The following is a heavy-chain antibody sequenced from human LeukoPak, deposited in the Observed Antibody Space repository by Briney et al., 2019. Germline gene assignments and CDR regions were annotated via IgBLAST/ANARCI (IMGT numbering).Heavy chain of an antibody. CDR2: ISYDGINK. J-gene: IGHJ6*02. Sequence: PGRSLRLSCAASGFTFSSYAMHWVRQAPDKGLEWVAIISYDGINKYYADSVKGRFTISRDNSKSTLYLQMNSLRTEDTAVYYCASVIRTYGDHDYYYAMDVWGQGTTVTVSS. V-gene: IGHV3-30-3*01. CDR3: ASVIRTYGDHDYYYAMDV. D-gene: IGHD4-17*01. CDR1: GFTFSSYA.